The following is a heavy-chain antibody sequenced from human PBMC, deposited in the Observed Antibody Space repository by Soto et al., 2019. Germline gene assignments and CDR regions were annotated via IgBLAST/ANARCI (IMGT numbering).Heavy chain of an antibody. CDR1: SDSTSSYY. Sequence: SETLSLTCTVSSDSTSSYYWSWIRQPPGKGLEWIWYVHYSGSTNYNPSLKGRVTISVDTSKNQFSLKLNSVTAADTAVYYCARGGKGSPPHDYWGQGTLVTVSS. CDR2: VHYSGST. D-gene: IGHD1-26*01. V-gene: IGHV4-59*01. CDR3: ARGGKGSPPHDY. J-gene: IGHJ4*02.